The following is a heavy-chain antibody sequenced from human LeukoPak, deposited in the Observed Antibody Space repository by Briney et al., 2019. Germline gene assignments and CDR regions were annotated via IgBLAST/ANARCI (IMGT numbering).Heavy chain of an antibody. J-gene: IGHJ6*03. CDR3: ARGVTARGFYYYMDI. D-gene: IGHD2-21*02. CDR1: GYTFTGYY. V-gene: IGHV1-2*02. CDR2: INPTSGGT. Sequence: ASVKASCKASGYTFTGYYIHWVRQAPGQGLEWMGWINPTSGGTNYAQKFQGRVTMTRDTSISTAYMELSRLRSDDTAVYSCARGVTARGFYYYMDIWGRGTTVTISS.